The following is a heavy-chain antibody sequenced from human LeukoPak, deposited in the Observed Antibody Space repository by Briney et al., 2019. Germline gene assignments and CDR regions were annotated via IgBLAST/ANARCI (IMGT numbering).Heavy chain of an antibody. Sequence: SETLSLTCAVYGGSFSGYYWSWIRQPPGKGLEWIGEINHSGSTNYNPSLKSRVTISVDTSKNQFSLKLSSATAADTAVYYCASGEPPYYWGQGTLVTVSS. CDR3: ASGEPPYY. CDR2: INHSGST. D-gene: IGHD3-10*01. CDR1: GGSFSGYY. V-gene: IGHV4-34*01. J-gene: IGHJ4*02.